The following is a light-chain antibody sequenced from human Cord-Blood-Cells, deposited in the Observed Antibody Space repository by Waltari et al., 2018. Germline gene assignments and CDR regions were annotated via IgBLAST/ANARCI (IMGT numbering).Light chain of an antibody. CDR1: SSDVGSYNL. Sequence: QSALTQPASVSGSPGQSITISCTGTSSDVGSYNLVSWYQQHTGKAPKLMIYEVSKRPSGVSNRFSGYKSGNTASLTISGLQAEDEADYYCCSYAGSSTWVFGGGTKLTVL. CDR3: CSYAGSSTWV. CDR2: EVS. J-gene: IGLJ3*02. V-gene: IGLV2-23*02.